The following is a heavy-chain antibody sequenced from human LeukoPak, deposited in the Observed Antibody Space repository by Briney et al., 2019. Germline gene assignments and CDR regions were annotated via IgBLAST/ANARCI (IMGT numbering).Heavy chain of an antibody. V-gene: IGHV1-69*04. Sequence: ASVKVSCKASGGTFSSYAINWVRQAPGQGLEWMGRIIPILGIANYAQKFQGRVTITADKSTSTAYMELSSLRSEDTAVYYCARYSSGWSETTDYWGQGTLVTVSS. D-gene: IGHD6-19*01. CDR1: GGTFSSYA. J-gene: IGHJ4*02. CDR3: ARYSSGWSETTDY. CDR2: IIPILGIA.